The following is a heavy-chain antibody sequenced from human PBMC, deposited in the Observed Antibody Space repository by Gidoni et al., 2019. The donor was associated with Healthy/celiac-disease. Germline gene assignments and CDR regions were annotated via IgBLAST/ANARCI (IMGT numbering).Heavy chain of an antibody. D-gene: IGHD6-13*01. CDR3: ARDGGTYSSSWSSYYFDY. Sequence: QVQLVESGGGVVHPGRSLRLSCAASGFTFSSYGMHWVRQAPGKGLEWVAVIWYDGSNKYYADSVKGRFTISRDNSKNTLYLQMNSLRAEDTAVYYCARDGGTYSSSWSSYYFDYWGQGTLVTVSS. V-gene: IGHV3-33*01. CDR1: GFTFSSYG. CDR2: IWYDGSNK. J-gene: IGHJ4*02.